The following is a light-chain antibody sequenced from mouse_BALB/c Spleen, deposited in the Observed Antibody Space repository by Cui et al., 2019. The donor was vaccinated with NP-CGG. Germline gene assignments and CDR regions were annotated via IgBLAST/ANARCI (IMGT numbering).Light chain of an antibody. Sequence: QAVVTQESAITTSPGETVTFTCRSSTGAVTTSNYANWVQEKPDHLFTGLIGGTNNRAPGVPARFSGSLIGDKAALTITGAQTEDEAIYFCALWYSNHWVFGGGTKLTVL. CDR1: TGAVTTSNY. CDR3: ALWYSNHWV. J-gene: IGLJ1*01. V-gene: IGLV1*01. CDR2: GTN.